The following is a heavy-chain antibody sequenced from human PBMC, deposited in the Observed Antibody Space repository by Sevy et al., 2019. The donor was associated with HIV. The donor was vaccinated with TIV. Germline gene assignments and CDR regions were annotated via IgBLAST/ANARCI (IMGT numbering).Heavy chain of an antibody. CDR3: ARHHIYDFWSGYYKTAGYYYGMDV. CDR2: IYYSGST. J-gene: IGHJ6*02. CDR1: GGSISSYY. D-gene: IGHD3-3*01. Sequence: SETLSLTCTVSGGSISSYYWSWIRQPPGKGLEWIGYIYYSGSTNYNPSLKSRVTISVDTSKNQLSLKLSSVTAADTAVYYCARHHIYDFWSGYYKTAGYYYGMDVWGQGTTVTVSS. V-gene: IGHV4-59*13.